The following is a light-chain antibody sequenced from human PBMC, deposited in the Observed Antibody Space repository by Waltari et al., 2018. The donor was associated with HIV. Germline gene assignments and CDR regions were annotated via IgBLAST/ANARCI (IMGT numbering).Light chain of an antibody. CDR2: LLA. J-gene: IGLJ1*01. CDR3: SSYSTITSLYV. V-gene: IGLV2-14*01. CDR1: VVDSGPEIY. Sequence: QSALAQPASVSGSPGQSITIPCAGAVVDSGPEIYVSWYQQHPGRAPRLIIYLLARRPSGGSVRFCGSSSGMSATLTISGHQSDDEAHYYCSSYSTITSLYVFGTGTRVTVL.